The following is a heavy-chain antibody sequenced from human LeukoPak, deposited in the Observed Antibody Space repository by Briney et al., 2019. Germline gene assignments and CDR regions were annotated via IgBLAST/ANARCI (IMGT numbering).Heavy chain of an antibody. CDR2: IRYDGNNI. J-gene: IGHJ4*02. D-gene: IGHD1-1*01. Sequence: GGSLRLSCAASRFTFSSYGMHWVRQAPGKGLEWVTFIRYDGNNIYYADSVKGRFTISRDNSKNTLYLQMSSLRAEDTAVYYCAKPTGTYFDYWGQGALVTVSS. CDR3: AKPTGTYFDY. V-gene: IGHV3-30*02. CDR1: RFTFSSYG.